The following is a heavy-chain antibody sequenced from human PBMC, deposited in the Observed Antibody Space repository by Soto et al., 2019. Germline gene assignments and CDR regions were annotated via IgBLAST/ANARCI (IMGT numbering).Heavy chain of an antibody. CDR1: GYSFSTYW. J-gene: IGHJ4*02. CDR2: ISPGDSDT. CDR3: ARHATYYDILTGYYFDY. D-gene: IGHD3-9*01. Sequence: LXISRKGSGYSFSTYWIGWVRQVPGKGLECMGIISPGDSDTKYSQSFQGQVTISADKSISTAYLQWNSLKASDTAMYYCARHATYYDILTGYYFDYWGQGTLVTVSS. V-gene: IGHV5-51*01.